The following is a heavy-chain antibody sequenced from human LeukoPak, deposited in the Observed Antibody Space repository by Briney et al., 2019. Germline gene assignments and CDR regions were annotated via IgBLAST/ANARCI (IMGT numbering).Heavy chain of an antibody. D-gene: IGHD6-13*01. Sequence: GGSLRLACAASGFTFRSYAMSSVRQAPGKGLEWVSAISGSGGSTYYADSVKGGFTISRDNSKTTLYLQVNSLRAEDTAVYYCAKDFAVYSTSYYNYWGQGALVIVSS. V-gene: IGHV3-23*01. CDR2: ISGSGGST. CDR3: AKDFAVYSTSYYNY. CDR1: GFTFRSYA. J-gene: IGHJ4*02.